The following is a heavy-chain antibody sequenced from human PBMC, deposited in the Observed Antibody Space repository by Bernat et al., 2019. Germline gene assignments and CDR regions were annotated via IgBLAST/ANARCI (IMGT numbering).Heavy chain of an antibody. V-gene: IGHV3-30*01. D-gene: IGHD3-9*01. CDR2: ISYDGSNK. CDR3: ARDARYFDWLLEYNWFDP. J-gene: IGHJ5*02. CDR1: GFTFSSYA. Sequence: QVQLVESGGGVVQPGRSLRLSCAASGFTFSSYAMHWVRQAPGKGLEWVAVISYDGSNKYYADSVKGRFTISRDNSENTLYLQMNSLRAEDTAVYYCARDARYFDWLLEYNWFDPWGQGTLVTVSS.